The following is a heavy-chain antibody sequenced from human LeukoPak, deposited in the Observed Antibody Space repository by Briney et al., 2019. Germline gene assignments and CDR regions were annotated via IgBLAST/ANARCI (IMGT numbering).Heavy chain of an antibody. CDR1: GFTFNSNV. CDR3: ARGGSSCFDS. Sequence: GGSLRLSCAASGFTFNSNVMHWVRQAPGKGLEWVAVISYDGSDKYYADSVKGRFTISRDNSKNTLYLQMNSLRAEDTAVYYCARGGSSCFDSWGQGTLVTVSS. D-gene: IGHD6-13*01. J-gene: IGHJ4*02. V-gene: IGHV3-30-3*01. CDR2: ISYDGSDK.